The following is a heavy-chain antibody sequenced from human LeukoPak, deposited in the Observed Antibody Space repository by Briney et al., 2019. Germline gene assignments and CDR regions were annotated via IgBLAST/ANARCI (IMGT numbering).Heavy chain of an antibody. CDR2: ISASGGGT. CDR1: GFTFSSYA. CDR3: AKERESFYDVLTGSDY. D-gene: IGHD3-9*01. J-gene: IGHJ4*02. V-gene: IGHV3-23*01. Sequence: GGSLRLSCAASGFTFSSYAMSWVRQAPGKGLEWVSAISASGGGTYYADSVKGRLTISRDNSKNTLYLQMNSLRADDTAVYFCAKERESFYDVLTGSDYWGQGTLVTVSS.